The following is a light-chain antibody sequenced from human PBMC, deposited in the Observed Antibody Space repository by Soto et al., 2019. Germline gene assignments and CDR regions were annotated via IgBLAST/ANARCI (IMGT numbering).Light chain of an antibody. CDR2: EVT. V-gene: IGLV2-14*01. J-gene: IGLJ1*01. Sequence: QSVLTQPASVSVSPGQSFTISCTATSSDVGSFNYVSWYQHHPGKAPKLMIYEVTSRPSGVSNRFSGSKSGNTASLTISGLQAEDEADYYCVSYATSTTLYVFGSGTKVTVL. CDR3: VSYATSTTLYV. CDR1: SSDVGSFNY.